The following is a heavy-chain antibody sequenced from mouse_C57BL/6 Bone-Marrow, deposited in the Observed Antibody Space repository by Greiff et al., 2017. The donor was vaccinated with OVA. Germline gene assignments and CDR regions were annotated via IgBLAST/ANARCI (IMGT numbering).Heavy chain of an antibody. J-gene: IGHJ1*03. D-gene: IGHD1-1*01. CDR3: ARDPYYYGSSYWYFDV. V-gene: IGHV5-16*01. CDR2: INYDGSST. Sequence: EVQLMESEGGLVQPGSSMKLSCTASGFTFSDYYMAWVRQVPEKGLEWVANINYDGSSTYYLDSLKSRFIISRDNAKNILYLQMSSLKSEDTATYYCARDPYYYGSSYWYFDVWGTGTTVTVSS. CDR1: GFTFSDYY.